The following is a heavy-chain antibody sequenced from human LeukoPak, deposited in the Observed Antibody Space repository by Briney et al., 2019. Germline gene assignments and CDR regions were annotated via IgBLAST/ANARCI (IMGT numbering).Heavy chain of an antibody. D-gene: IGHD1-14*01. CDR2: IYNSGST. Sequence: PSETLSLICIVSGGSISSGDYSWTWLRQHPVKGLEWIGYIYNSGSTSYKPSLKSRFTISEDTSQNQFSLKLSSVTAADTAVYYCARHTRNHGMEVWGQGTTVTVSS. V-gene: IGHV4-31*03. CDR3: ARHTRNHGMEV. J-gene: IGHJ6*02. CDR1: GGSISSGDYS.